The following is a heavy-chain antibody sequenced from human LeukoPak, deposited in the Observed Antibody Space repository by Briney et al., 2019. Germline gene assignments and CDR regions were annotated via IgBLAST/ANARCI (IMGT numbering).Heavy chain of an antibody. CDR1: GYTFTSYD. D-gene: IGHD3-22*01. J-gene: IGHJ6*02. V-gene: IGHV1-8*01. CDR2: MNPNRGNT. CDR3: ARAKISITMIVVVDYYGMDV. Sequence: ASVKVSCKASGYTFTSYDINWVRQATGQGLEWMGWMNPNRGNTGYAQKFQGRVTMTRNTSISTAYMELSSLRSEDTAVYYCARAKISITMIVVVDYYGMDVWGQGTTVTVSS.